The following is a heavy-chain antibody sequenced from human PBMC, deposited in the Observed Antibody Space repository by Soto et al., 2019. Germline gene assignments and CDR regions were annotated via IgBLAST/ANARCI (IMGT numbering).Heavy chain of an antibody. J-gene: IGHJ6*02. CDR2: IIPIFGTA. V-gene: IGHV1-69*13. D-gene: IGHD5-18*01. CDR3: ARERGTAYVYGMDV. Sequence: ASVKVSCKASGGIFSSYAISWVRQAPGQGLEWMGGIIPIFGTANYAQKFQGRVTITADESTSTAYMELSSLRSEDTAVYYCARERGTAYVYGMDVWGQGTTVTVSS. CDR1: GGIFSSYA.